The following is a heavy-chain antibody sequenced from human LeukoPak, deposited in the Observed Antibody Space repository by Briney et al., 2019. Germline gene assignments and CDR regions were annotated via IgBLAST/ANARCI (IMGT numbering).Heavy chain of an antibody. D-gene: IGHD4-17*01. CDR1: GGSISSGSYY. V-gene: IGHV4-61*02. CDR3: AREGRDYGDGVDY. CDR2: IYTSGST. Sequence: SETLSLTCTVPGGSISSGSYYWSWIRQPAGKGLEWIGRIYTSGSTNYNPSLKSRVTISVDTSKNQFSLKLSSVTAADTAVYYCAREGRDYGDGVDYWGQGTLVTVSS. J-gene: IGHJ4*02.